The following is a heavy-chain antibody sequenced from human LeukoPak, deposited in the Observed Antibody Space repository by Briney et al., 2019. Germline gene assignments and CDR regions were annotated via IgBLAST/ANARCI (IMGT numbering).Heavy chain of an antibody. V-gene: IGHV4-59*08. D-gene: IGHD3-10*01. CDR1: GGSISSYY. J-gene: IGHJ5*02. Sequence: PSETLSVTCTVSGGSISSYYWSWIRQPPGKGLEWIGYIYYSGSTNYNPSLKSRVTISVDTSKNQFSLKLSSVTAADTAVYYCARHAEYYGSGSRYNWFDPWGQGTLVTVSS. CDR3: ARHAEYYGSGSRYNWFDP. CDR2: IYYSGST.